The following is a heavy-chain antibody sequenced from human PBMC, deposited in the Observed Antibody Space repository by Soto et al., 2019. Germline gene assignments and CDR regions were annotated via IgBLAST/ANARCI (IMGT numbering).Heavy chain of an antibody. CDR2: ISTYNGET. V-gene: IGHV1-18*01. CDR1: GYIFSSYA. Sequence: QAQLMQSGSEVKKPGASVKVSCKASGYIFSSYAISCVRQAPGQGLEWMGWISTYNGETNSAQNLQGRVTMTTDTSTSTAYMELRSLRSDDTAVYYCARGNKYYYYGMDVWGQGTTVTVSS. CDR3: ARGNKYYYYGMDV. J-gene: IGHJ6*02. D-gene: IGHD1-1*01.